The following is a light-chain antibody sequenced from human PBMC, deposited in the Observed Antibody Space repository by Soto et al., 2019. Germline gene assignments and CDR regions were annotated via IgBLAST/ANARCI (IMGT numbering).Light chain of an antibody. V-gene: IGKV3-15*01. CDR2: GAS. J-gene: IGKJ2*01. Sequence: ILMTQSPATLSVSPGERATLSCRASQSVSSNLAWYQQKPGQAPRLLIYGASTRATDIPARFTGSGSGTEFTLTISSLQSEDFAVYYCHQYNKRPYTFGQGTKLEIK. CDR1: QSVSSN. CDR3: HQYNKRPYT.